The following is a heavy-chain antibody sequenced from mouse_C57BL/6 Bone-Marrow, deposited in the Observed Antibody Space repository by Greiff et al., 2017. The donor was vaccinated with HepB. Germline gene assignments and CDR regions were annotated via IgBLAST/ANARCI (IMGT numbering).Heavy chain of an antibody. D-gene: IGHD2-14*01. J-gene: IGHJ1*03. CDR1: GFTFSSYG. CDR3: AKVSLALYWYFEV. V-gene: IGHV5-6*01. CDR2: ISSGGSYT. Sequence: EVKLMESGGDLVKPGGSLKLSCAASGFTFSSYGMSWVRQTPDKRLEWVATISSGGSYTYYPDSVKGRFTISRDNAKNTLYLQMSSLKSEDTAMYYCAKVSLALYWYFEVWGTGTTVTVSS.